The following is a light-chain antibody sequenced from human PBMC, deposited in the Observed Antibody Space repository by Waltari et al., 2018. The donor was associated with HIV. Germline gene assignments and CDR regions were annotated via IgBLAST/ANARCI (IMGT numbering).Light chain of an antibody. Sequence: QSVLTPPPSATAAPGLQVTISCSGRSPNIGTNYVCCYQQLPGIAPKLLIYDNNKRPSGIPDRFSGSKSGTSATLGITGLQTGDEADYYCGTWDSSLSAVVFGGGTKLTVL. J-gene: IGLJ2*01. V-gene: IGLV1-51*01. CDR2: DNN. CDR3: GTWDSSLSAVV. CDR1: SPNIGTNY.